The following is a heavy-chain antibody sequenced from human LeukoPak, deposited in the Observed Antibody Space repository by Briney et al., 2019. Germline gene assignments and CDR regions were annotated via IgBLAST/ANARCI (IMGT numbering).Heavy chain of an antibody. J-gene: IGHJ4*02. D-gene: IGHD3-16*02. CDR2: ISYDGSNK. Sequence: GGSLRLSCAASGFTFSSYGMHWVRQAPGKGLEWVAVISYDGSNKYYADSVKGRFTISRDNSKNTLYLQMNSLRAEDTAVYYCAKDVITFGGVIGPFDYWGQGTLVTVSS. V-gene: IGHV3-30*18. CDR1: GFTFSSYG. CDR3: AKDVITFGGVIGPFDY.